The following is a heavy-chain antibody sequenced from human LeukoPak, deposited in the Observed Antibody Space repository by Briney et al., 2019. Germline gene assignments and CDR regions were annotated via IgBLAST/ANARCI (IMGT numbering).Heavy chain of an antibody. CDR3: ARGGYYDSSGYRFDY. CDR1: GFTFSSYS. CDR2: ISSSSSYI. Sequence: GGSLRLSCAASGFTFSSYSMNWVRQSPGKGLEWVSSISSSSSYIYYADSVKGRFTISRDNAKNSLYLQMNSLRAEDTAVYYCARGGYYDSSGYRFDYWGQGTLVTVSS. V-gene: IGHV3-21*01. D-gene: IGHD3-22*01. J-gene: IGHJ4*02.